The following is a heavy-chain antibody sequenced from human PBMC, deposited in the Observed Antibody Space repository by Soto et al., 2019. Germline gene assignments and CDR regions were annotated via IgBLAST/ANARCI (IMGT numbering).Heavy chain of an antibody. CDR3: ARGPGGPDGPGDY. CDR1: GYTFTSYG. Sequence: GASVKVSCKASGYTFTSYGISWVRQAPGQGLEWMGWISAYNGNTNYAQKLQGRVTITRDTSASTAYMELSSLRSEDTAVYNCARGPGGPDGPGDYWGQGTLVTVSS. V-gene: IGHV1-18*01. D-gene: IGHD2-15*01. CDR2: ISAYNGNT. J-gene: IGHJ4*02.